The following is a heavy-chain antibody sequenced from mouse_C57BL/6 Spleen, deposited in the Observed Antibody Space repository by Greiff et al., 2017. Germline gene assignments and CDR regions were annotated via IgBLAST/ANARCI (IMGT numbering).Heavy chain of an antibody. V-gene: IGHV1-69*01. D-gene: IGHD1-2*01. CDR3: ARGGLLRRVWDCWYFDV. J-gene: IGHJ1*03. CDR2: IDPSDSYT. Sequence: QVQLQQPGAELVMPGASVKLSCKASGYTFTSYWMHWVKQRPGQGLEWIGEIDPSDSYTNYNQKFKGKSTLTVDKSSSTAYMQLSSLTSEDSAVYYCARGGLLRRVWDCWYFDVWGRGTAVTVSS. CDR1: GYTFTSYW.